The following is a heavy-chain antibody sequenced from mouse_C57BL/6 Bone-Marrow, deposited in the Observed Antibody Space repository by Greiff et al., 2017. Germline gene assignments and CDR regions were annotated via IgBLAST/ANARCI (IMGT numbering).Heavy chain of an antibody. CDR1: GYTFTTYP. CDR2: FHPYNDDT. CDR3: EIYSYDEGYFDY. Sequence: QVQLQQSGAELVKPGASVKMSCKASGYTFTTYPIEWMKQNHGKSLEWIGNFHPYNDDTKYNEKFKGKGTLTVEKSSSTVYLDLSRVTSNDSAVYCCEIYSYDEGYFDYWGQGTTLTGSA. D-gene: IGHD2-12*01. J-gene: IGHJ2*01. V-gene: IGHV1-47*01.